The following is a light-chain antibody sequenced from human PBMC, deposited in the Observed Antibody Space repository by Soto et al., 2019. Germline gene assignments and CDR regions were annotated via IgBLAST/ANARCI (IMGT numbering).Light chain of an antibody. V-gene: IGKV1-33*01. J-gene: IGKJ3*01. CDR2: DAS. Sequence: DIQMTQSPSSLSASVGDRVTMTCPATQDITTYLHWYQQKSGKAPQLLIHDASNLEAGVPSRFSGSGSGTHFSLTISSLQPEDFATYHCQQSDNLPFTFGGGTRVDIK. CDR3: QQSDNLPFT. CDR1: QDITTY.